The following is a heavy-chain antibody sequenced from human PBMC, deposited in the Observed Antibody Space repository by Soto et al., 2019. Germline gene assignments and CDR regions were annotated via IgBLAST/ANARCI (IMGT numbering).Heavy chain of an antibody. Sequence: QVQLVQSGAEVKEPGDSVRVSCEASGYTFTAYYIHWVRQAPGQGLEWMGWINPKFGDTTYAQDFQGRVSMTRDMSISKVYMELSRLTSDDTAIYYCARNMDYYYGPGSGNGHGFWGQGTTVTVFS. CDR2: INPKFGDT. V-gene: IGHV1-2*02. CDR1: GYTFTAYY. CDR3: ARNMDYYYGPGSGNGHGF. J-gene: IGHJ6*02. D-gene: IGHD3-10*01.